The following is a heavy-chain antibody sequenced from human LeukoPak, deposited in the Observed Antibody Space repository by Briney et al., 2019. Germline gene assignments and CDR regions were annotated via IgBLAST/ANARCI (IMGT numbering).Heavy chain of an antibody. V-gene: IGHV4-34*01. Sequence: SETLSLTCAVYIDSFTNYYWNWIRQTPGKGLEWIGEINHSGSTNYNPSLKSRVTISVDTSKNQFSLKLSSVTAADTAVYYCARGRYYRDGYPRLGLAFDYWGQGTLVTVSS. CDR2: INHSGST. CDR1: IDSFTNYY. CDR3: ARGRYYRDGYPRLGLAFDY. J-gene: IGHJ4*02. D-gene: IGHD5-24*01.